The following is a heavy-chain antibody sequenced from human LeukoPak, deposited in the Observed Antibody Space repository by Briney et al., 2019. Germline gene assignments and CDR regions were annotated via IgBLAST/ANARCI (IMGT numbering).Heavy chain of an antibody. CDR1: CVSFSPYY. CDR2: VNHSGYT. D-gene: IGHD6-19*01. V-gene: IGHV4-34*01. J-gene: IGHJ4*02. CDR3: ANAPAKSGWYYLFDY. Sequence: SETLSLTCDVSCVSFSPYYWSWIRQSPEKGLEWIGEVNHSGYTNYNPSLKSRVTISVDTSKNKFSLKLSSVTSSATAVYYCANAPAKSGWYYLFDYWGQGTLVTVSS.